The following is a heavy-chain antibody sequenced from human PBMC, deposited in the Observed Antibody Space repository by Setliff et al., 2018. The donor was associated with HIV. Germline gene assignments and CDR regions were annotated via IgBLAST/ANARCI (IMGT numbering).Heavy chain of an antibody. V-gene: IGHV4-39*07. CDR3: ARESPDGLDV. CDR2: IAYSGTTMYT. J-gene: IGHJ6*02. Sequence: PSETLSLTCTVSGGSFIGSSFQSTWIRQTPGKGLEWIADIAYSGTTMYTNYNPSLESRVIISEDTAKNEFSVKLTSVTAADTAVYYCARESPDGLDVWGQGTTVTVSS. CDR1: GGSFIGSSFQ.